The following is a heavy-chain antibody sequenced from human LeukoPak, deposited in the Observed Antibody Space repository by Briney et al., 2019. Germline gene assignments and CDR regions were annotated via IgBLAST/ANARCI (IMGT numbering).Heavy chain of an antibody. CDR2: MYYSGST. D-gene: IGHD3-3*01. CDR3: ARGTYDFWSVEGYYLDY. V-gene: IGHV4-39*07. CDR1: GASISSTGYY. Sequence: PSETLSLTCSVSGASISSTGYYWAWIRQPPGKGLEWIGSMYYSGSTSYNPSLMTGVTISVDTSTNKFSLKLSSVTAADTAVYYCARGTYDFWSVEGYYLDYWGQGTLATVSS. J-gene: IGHJ4*02.